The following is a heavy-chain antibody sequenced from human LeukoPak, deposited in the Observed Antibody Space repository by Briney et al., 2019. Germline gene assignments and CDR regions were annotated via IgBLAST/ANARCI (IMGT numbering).Heavy chain of an antibody. V-gene: IGHV3-7*03. Sequence: TGGSLRLSCAASGFTFSSYWMSWVRQAPGKGLEWVANIKQDGSEKYYVDSVKGRFTISRDNAKNSLYLQMNSLRAEDTAIYYCAKGRIGSYAYDYRGQGTLVTVSS. CDR2: IKQDGSEK. D-gene: IGHD1-26*01. CDR1: GFTFSSYW. CDR3: AKGRIGSYAYDY. J-gene: IGHJ4*02.